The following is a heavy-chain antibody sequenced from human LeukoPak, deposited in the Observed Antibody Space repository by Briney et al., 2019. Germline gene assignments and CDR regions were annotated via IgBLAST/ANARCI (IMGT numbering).Heavy chain of an antibody. D-gene: IGHD2-2*02. J-gene: IGHJ3*02. CDR2: INPNSGGT. CDR3: AREYCSSTSCYIRLFAFDI. CDR1: GYTFTGDY. Sequence: ASVKVSCKXSGYTFTGDYMHWVRQAPGQGLEWMGRINPNSGGTNYAQKFQGRVTMTRDTSISTAYMELSRLRSDDTAVYYCAREYCSSTSCYIRLFAFDIWGQGTMVTVSS. V-gene: IGHV1-2*06.